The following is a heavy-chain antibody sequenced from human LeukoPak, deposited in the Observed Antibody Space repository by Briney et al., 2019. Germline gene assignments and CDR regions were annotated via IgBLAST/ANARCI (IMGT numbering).Heavy chain of an antibody. CDR2: IKQDGSEK. CDR1: GFTFSSYW. V-gene: IGHV3-7*01. CDR3: AKGSDSSGYYGNYFDY. Sequence: GGSLRLSCAASGFTFSSYWMSWVRQAPGKGLEWVANIKQDGSEKYYVDSVKGRFTISRDNAKNSLYLQMNSLRAEDTAVYYCAKGSDSSGYYGNYFDYWGQGTLVTVSS. D-gene: IGHD3-22*01. J-gene: IGHJ4*02.